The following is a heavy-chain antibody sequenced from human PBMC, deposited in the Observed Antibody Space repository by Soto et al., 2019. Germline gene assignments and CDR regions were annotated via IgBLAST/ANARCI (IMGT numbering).Heavy chain of an antibody. Sequence: XTLSLAGTLSGGSLSSSEYDWGWVRQPPGKGLEWIGSIYYSGHTFFNVSLMSRVTMSIDTSKHQFSLTLRSMTDADTAIYYCVGNRVLSAAGTQGWFDPWGQGTLGTVSS. V-gene: IGHV4-39*01. CDR2: IYYSGHT. CDR1: GGSLSSSEYD. D-gene: IGHD6-13*01. J-gene: IGHJ5*02. CDR3: VGNRVLSAAGTQGWFDP.